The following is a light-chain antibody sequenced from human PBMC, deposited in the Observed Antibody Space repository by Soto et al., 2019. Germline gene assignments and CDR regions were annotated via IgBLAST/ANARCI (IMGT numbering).Light chain of an antibody. CDR3: LQDYDYPRT. V-gene: IGKV1-5*01. CDR1: QSISTW. J-gene: IGKJ1*01. CDR2: GAS. Sequence: DIQMTQSPSTLSASAGDRVTITCRASQSISTWLAWYQQKPGKAPKLLIYGASSLASGVPSRFSGSGSGTEFTLTISSLQPEDFATYYCLQDYDYPRTFGQGTKVDIK.